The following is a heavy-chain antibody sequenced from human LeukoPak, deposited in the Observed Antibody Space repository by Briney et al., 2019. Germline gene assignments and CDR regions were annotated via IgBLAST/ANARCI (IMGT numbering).Heavy chain of an antibody. D-gene: IGHD6-19*01. Sequence: ASVKVSCKASGYTFTSYGISWVRQAPGQGLEWMGIINPSGGSTSYAQKFQGRVTMTRDTSTSTVYMELSSLRSEDTAVYYCARSNIAVAAAGFGYWGQGTLVTVSS. CDR1: GYTFTSYG. V-gene: IGHV1-46*01. CDR2: INPSGGST. J-gene: IGHJ4*02. CDR3: ARSNIAVAAAGFGY.